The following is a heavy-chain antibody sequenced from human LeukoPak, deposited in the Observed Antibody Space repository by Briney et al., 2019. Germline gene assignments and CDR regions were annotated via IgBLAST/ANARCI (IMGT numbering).Heavy chain of an antibody. CDR1: GGYISSYY. CDR2: IYTNGST. CDR3: ARAFAGYCSGGSCYYDY. J-gene: IGHJ4*02. Sequence: PSETLSLTCTVSGGYISSYYLSWIRQPAGKGLEWIGRIYTNGSTNYNPSLKSRVTMSVDTSKNQFSLKLSSVTAADTAVYYCARAFAGYCSGGSCYYDYWGQGTLVTVSS. V-gene: IGHV4-4*07. D-gene: IGHD2-15*01.